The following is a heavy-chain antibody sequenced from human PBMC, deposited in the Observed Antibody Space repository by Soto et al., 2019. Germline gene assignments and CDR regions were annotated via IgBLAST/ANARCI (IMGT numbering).Heavy chain of an antibody. Sequence: QVQLVESGGGVVQPGGSLILSCAASRFTLSNCGMHWVRQAPGRGLEWVAMISHDGNEKHYIDSVKGRFTISRDDSKXXXXXXXXXXXXXXXXXXXXXKXXYTSGWYNYFDPWGQGTLVTVSS. V-gene: IGHV3-30*03. CDR1: RFTLSNCG. CDR2: ISHDGNEK. J-gene: IGHJ5*02. CDR3: XKXXYTSGWYNYFDP. D-gene: IGHD6-19*01.